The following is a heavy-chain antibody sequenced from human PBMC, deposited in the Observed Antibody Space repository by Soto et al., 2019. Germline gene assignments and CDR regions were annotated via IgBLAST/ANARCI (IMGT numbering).Heavy chain of an antibody. Sequence: SETLSLTCTVSGGSVSSDYWSWIRQPPGEGLEWMGYIYSSGRTNYNPSLRSRMTILVDTPKNQFSLKLSSVTAADTAVYYCARQVKDLGLLAYWGQGTLVTVSS. J-gene: IGHJ4*02. CDR2: IYSSGRT. CDR3: ARQVKDLGLLAY. D-gene: IGHD2-15*01. CDR1: GGSVSSDY. V-gene: IGHV4-59*08.